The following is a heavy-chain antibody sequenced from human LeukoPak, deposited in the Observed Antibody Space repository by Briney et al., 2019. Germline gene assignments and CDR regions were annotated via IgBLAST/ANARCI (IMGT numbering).Heavy chain of an antibody. V-gene: IGHV3-21*01. CDR2: ISSSSSYI. CDR3: ARDMIVVVNIVVAFDI. J-gene: IGHJ3*02. D-gene: IGHD3-22*01. CDR1: GFTFSSYS. Sequence: GGSLRLSCAASGFTFSSYSMNWVRQAPGKGLEWVSPISSSSSYIYYADSVKGRFTISRDNAKNSLYLQMNSLRAEDTAVYYCARDMIVVVNIVVAFDIWGQGTMVTVSS.